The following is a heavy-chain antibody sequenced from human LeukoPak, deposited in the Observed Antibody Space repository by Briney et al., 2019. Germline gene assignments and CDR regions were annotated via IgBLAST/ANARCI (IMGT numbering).Heavy chain of an antibody. J-gene: IGHJ6*03. D-gene: IGHD6-13*01. Sequence: PGGSLRLSCAASEFTCSDYWMTWVRQAPGKGLEWVAFIRYDGSNKYYADSVKGRFTISRDNSKNTLYLQMNSLRAEDTAVYYCARSYSSTPQYYYYYYMDVWGKGTTVTVSS. CDR1: EFTCSDYW. V-gene: IGHV3-30*02. CDR3: ARSYSSTPQYYYYYYMDV. CDR2: IRYDGSNK.